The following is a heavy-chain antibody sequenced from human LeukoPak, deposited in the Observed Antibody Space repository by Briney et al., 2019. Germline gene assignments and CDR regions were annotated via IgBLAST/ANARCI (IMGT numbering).Heavy chain of an antibody. V-gene: IGHV3-23*01. CDR1: GFTFSSYA. J-gene: IGHJ4*02. D-gene: IGHD5-24*01. CDR2: ISGSDGTT. Sequence: GGSQRLSCAASGFTFSSYAMRWVRQAPGKGLEWVSSISGSDGTTYYADSVKRRFTISRANTKKTVDLHMNSLRVEDTAVYYCVEDDAWVQYEDWGQGTLVTVSS. CDR3: VEDDAWVQYED.